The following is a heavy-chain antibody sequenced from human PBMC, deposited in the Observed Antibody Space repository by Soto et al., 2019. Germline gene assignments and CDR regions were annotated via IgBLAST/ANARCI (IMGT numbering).Heavy chain of an antibody. V-gene: IGHV1-58*01. J-gene: IGHJ6*02. CDR1: GFTFTSSA. CDR3: AASIKVATIRYYYGMDV. D-gene: IGHD5-12*01. Sequence: WASVKVSCKASGFTFTSSAVQWVRQARGQRLEWIGWIVVGSGNTNYEQKFQERVTITRDMSTSTAYMELSSMRSEDTAVYYCAASIKVATIRYYYGMDVWGQGTTVTVSS. CDR2: IVVGSGNT.